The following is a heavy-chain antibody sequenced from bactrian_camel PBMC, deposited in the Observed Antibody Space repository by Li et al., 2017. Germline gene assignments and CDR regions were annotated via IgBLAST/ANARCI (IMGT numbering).Heavy chain of an antibody. Sequence: QVQLVESGGGSVQAGGSLRLSCAASGYTYTTFCMGWFRQAPGDDCELVSTISSDGSTWYRDSVKGRFTISRENTKNTVYLQMNSLKPEDTAVYYCAADSRGTRGQGTQVTVS. V-gene: IGHV3S56*01. CDR3: AADSRGT. CDR2: ISSDGST. D-gene: IGHD7*01. J-gene: IGHJ4*01. CDR1: GYTYTTFC.